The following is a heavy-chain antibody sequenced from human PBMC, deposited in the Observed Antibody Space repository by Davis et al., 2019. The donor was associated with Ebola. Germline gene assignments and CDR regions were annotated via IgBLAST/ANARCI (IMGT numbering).Heavy chain of an antibody. CDR3: ARYRSGATFDY. CDR2: TYYSGST. CDR1: GDSVSSSSYY. J-gene: IGHJ4*02. V-gene: IGHV4-39*07. D-gene: IGHD4/OR15-4a*01. Sequence: PGGSLRLSCTVSGDSVSSSSYYWGWIRQSPGKGLEWIGTTYYSGSTYSTPSLKSRVTISIDTSNNQFSLKLTSVTAADTAVYYCARYRSGATFDYWGQGTLVTVSS.